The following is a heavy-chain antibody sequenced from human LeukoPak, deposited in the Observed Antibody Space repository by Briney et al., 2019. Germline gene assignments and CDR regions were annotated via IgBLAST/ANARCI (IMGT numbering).Heavy chain of an antibody. CDR2: ISSSGSTI. CDR3: ARGYDYGDY. CDR1: GFTFSSYE. D-gene: IGHD2-15*01. V-gene: IGHV3-48*03. J-gene: IGHJ4*02. Sequence: GGSLRLSCAASGFTFSSYEMNWVRQAPGKGVEWVSYISSSGSTIYYADSVKGRFTISRDNAKNSLYLQMNTLRAEDTAVYYCARGYDYGDYWGQGTLVTVSS.